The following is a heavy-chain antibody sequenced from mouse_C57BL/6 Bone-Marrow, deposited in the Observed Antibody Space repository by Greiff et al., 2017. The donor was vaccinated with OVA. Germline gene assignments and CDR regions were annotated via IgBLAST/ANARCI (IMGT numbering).Heavy chain of an antibody. J-gene: IGHJ3*01. CDR1: GYTFTSYW. CDR2: IYPSDSET. CDR3: ARPSYEYDAWFAY. V-gene: IGHV1-61*01. Sequence: VQLQQPGAELVRPGSSVKLSCKASGYTFTSYWMDWVKQRPGQGLAWIGNIYPSDSETHYNQKFKDKATLTVDKSSSTAYMQLSSLTSEDSAVYYCARPSYEYDAWFAYWGQGTLVTVSA. D-gene: IGHD2-4*01.